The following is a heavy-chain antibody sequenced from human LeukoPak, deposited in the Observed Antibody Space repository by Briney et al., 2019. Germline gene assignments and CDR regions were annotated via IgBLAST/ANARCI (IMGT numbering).Heavy chain of an antibody. J-gene: IGHJ6*02. CDR1: GFTFSSYG. V-gene: IGHV3-30*18. D-gene: IGHD2-8*01. CDR3: AKDMYGFSYGMDV. CDR2: ISYDGSNK. Sequence: GGSLRLSCAASGFTFSSYGMHWVRQAPGKGLEWVAVISYDGSNKYYADSVKGRFTISRDNSKNTLYLQMNSLRAEDTAVYYCAKDMYGFSYGMDVWGQGTTVTVSS.